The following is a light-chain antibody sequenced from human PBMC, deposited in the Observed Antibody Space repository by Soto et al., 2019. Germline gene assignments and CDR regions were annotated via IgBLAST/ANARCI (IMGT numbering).Light chain of an antibody. J-gene: IGKJ2*01. V-gene: IGKV3-11*01. CDR2: DAS. CDR1: QSVSSY. Sequence: EIVLTQSPAPLSLSPGDRATLSCRASQSVSSYLAWYQQKPGQAPRLLIYDASNGATGIPARFSGSGSGTDFTLTISSLEPEDFAVYYCQQRSNWPPYTFGQGTKLEIK. CDR3: QQRSNWPPYT.